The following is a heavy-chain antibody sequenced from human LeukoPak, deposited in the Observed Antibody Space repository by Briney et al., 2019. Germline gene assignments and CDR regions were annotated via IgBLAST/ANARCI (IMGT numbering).Heavy chain of an antibody. Sequence: SETLSLTCTVSDDSISGYYRGWIRQTPGKGLEWIGYFYNSGRSTYNPSLKSRVSISVDTSKNQFSLRLNSVILADTAVYYCTRGAGWLIDDWGQGILVTVSS. J-gene: IGHJ4*02. D-gene: IGHD3-16*01. CDR1: DDSISGYY. CDR3: TRGAGWLIDD. CDR2: FYNSGRS. V-gene: IGHV4-59*01.